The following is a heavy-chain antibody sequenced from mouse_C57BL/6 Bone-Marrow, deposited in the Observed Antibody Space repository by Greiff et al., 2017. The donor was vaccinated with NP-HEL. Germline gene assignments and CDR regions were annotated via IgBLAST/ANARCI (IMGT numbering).Heavy chain of an antibody. CDR2: IYPGDGGT. CDR1: GYAFSSSW. V-gene: IGHV1-82*01. CDR3: ARSPITLPFAY. D-gene: IGHD1-2*01. Sequence: QVQLQQSGPELVKPGASVKISCKASGYAFSSSWMNWVKQRPGKGLEWIGRIYPGDGGTNYNGKFKGKATLTADKSSSTAYMQLSSLTSEDSAVYFCARSPITLPFAYWGQGTLVTVSA. J-gene: IGHJ3*01.